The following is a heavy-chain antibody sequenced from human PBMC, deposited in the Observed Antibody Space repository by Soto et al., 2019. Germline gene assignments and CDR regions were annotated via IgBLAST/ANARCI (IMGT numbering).Heavy chain of an antibody. J-gene: IGHJ4*02. V-gene: IGHV3-30*03. CDR1: GFAFSSYN. D-gene: IGHD3-3*01. Sequence: QVQLVESGGGLVQPGRSLRLSCSASGFAFSSYNMHWVRQAPGKGPEWLAILSTDGRTSYYADSLRGRFTISRDNSRKTLFLHMNILRAVDTAVYYCARDFEWNFDYWGQGTRVTVSP. CDR2: LSTDGRTS. CDR3: ARDFEWNFDY.